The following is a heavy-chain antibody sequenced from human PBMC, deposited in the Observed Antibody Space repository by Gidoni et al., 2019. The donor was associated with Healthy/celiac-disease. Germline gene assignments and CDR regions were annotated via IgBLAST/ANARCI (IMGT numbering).Heavy chain of an antibody. J-gene: IGHJ3*02. CDR3: AREGVNDYGDYLGAFDI. CDR2: ISYDGSNK. V-gene: IGHV3-30*09. D-gene: IGHD4-17*01. CDR1: GFPFSSYA. Sequence: QVQLVESGGGVVQPGRSLRLSCAASGFPFSSYAMHWVRQAPGKGLEWVAVISYDGSNKYYADSVKGRFAISRDNSKNTLYLQMNSLRAEDTAVYYCAREGVNDYGDYLGAFDIWGQGTMVTVSS.